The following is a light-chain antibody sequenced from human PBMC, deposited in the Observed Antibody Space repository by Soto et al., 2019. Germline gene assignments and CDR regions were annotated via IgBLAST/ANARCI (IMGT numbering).Light chain of an antibody. Sequence: EIVMTQSPATLSASPGERVTLSCRASQSVSDNLAWYQQKPGQAPRLLIYGASTRATTIPARFSGSGSGTEFTLTISSLQSEDFVVYYCQQSNNWPYTFGQGTKLDIK. CDR3: QQSNNWPYT. CDR1: QSVSDN. CDR2: GAS. J-gene: IGKJ2*01. V-gene: IGKV3-15*01.